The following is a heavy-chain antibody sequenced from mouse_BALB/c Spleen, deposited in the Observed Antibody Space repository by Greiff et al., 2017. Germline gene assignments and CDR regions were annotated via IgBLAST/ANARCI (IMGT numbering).Heavy chain of an antibody. CDR3: ARVRYYAMDY. J-gene: IGHJ4*01. CDR1: GYTFTSYW. Sequence: QVQLQQSGAELVKPGASVKLSCKVSGYTFTSYWMHWVKQRPGKGLEWIGEINPSNGRTNYNEKFKSKATLTVDKSSSTAYMQLSSLTSEDSAVYYCARVRYYAMDYWGQGTSVTVSS. D-gene: IGHD2-2*01. V-gene: IGHV1S81*02. CDR2: INPSNGRT.